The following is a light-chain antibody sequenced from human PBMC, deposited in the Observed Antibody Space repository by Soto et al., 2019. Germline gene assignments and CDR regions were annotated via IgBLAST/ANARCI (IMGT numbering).Light chain of an antibody. Sequence: EIVLTQSPATLSLSPGEGATLSCRASQSVSSYLAWYQQKPGQAPRLLIYDASNRATGIPARFSGSGSGTDFTLTISSLEPEDFAVYYCQQRSNWRLTFGGGTKVDIK. V-gene: IGKV3-11*01. CDR1: QSVSSY. J-gene: IGKJ4*01. CDR3: QQRSNWRLT. CDR2: DAS.